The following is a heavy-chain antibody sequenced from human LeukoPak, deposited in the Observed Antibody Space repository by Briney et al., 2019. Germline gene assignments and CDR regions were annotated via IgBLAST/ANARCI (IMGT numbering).Heavy chain of an antibody. CDR1: GFTFSSYA. CDR3: ARDSRGSGRLPDS. Sequence: GGSLRLSCAASGFTFSSYAISWVRQAPGQGLEWMGRIIPILGIANYAQKFQGRVTITADKSTSTAYMELSSLRSEDTAVYYCARDSRGSGRLPDSWGQGTLVTVSS. V-gene: IGHV1-69*04. D-gene: IGHD1-14*01. J-gene: IGHJ4*02. CDR2: IIPILGIA.